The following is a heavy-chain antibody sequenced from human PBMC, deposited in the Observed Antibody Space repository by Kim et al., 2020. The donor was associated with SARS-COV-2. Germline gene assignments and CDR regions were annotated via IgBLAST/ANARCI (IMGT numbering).Heavy chain of an antibody. CDR1: GGSISSYY. CDR2: IYYSGST. V-gene: IGHV4-59*01. D-gene: IGHD3-9*01. J-gene: IGHJ4*02. Sequence: SETLSLTCTVSGGSISSYYWSCIRQPPGKGLEWIGYIYYSGSTNYNPSLKSRVTISVDTSKNQFSLKLSSVTAADTAVYYCARHHYYDILTGYFPQDYFDYWGQGTLVTVSS. CDR3: ARHHYYDILTGYFPQDYFDY.